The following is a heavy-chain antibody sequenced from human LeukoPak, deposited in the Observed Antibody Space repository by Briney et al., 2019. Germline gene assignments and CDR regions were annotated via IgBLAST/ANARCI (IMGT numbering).Heavy chain of an antibody. J-gene: IGHJ6*03. D-gene: IGHD2-15*01. V-gene: IGHV4-38-2*02. Sequence: SETLSLTCTVSGYSISSGYFWGWIRQTPGKGLEWIGSIYNSGSTYYNPSLKSRVTLSVDTSKNQFSLKLSSVTAADTAVYYCARVNCSGGSCYWSYYYYMDVWGKGTTVTVSS. CDR2: IYNSGST. CDR3: ARVNCSGGSCYWSYYYYMDV. CDR1: GYSISSGYF.